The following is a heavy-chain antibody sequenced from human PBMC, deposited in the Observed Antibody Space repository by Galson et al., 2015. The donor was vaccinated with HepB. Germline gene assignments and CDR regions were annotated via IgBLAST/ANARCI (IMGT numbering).Heavy chain of an antibody. J-gene: IGHJ3*02. CDR1: GYTFTSYA. V-gene: IGHV7-4-1*02. CDR2: INTNTGNP. Sequence: SVKVSCKASGYTFTSYAMNWVRQAPGQGLEWMGWINTNTGNPTYAQGFTGRFVFSLDTSVSTAYLQWSSLKASDTAMYYCARQGGDLHGSGSYYHAFDIWGQGTMVTVSS. CDR3: ARQGGDLHGSGSYYHAFDI. D-gene: IGHD3-10*01.